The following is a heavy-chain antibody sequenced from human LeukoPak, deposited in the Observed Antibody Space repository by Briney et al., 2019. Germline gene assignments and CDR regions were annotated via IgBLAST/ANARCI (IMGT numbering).Heavy chain of an antibody. CDR3: ARGVVVAATDEFNWFDP. CDR2: IIPIFGTA. D-gene: IGHD2-15*01. J-gene: IGHJ5*02. CDR1: GGTFSSYA. V-gene: IGHV1-69*01. Sequence: ASVKVSCKASGGTFSSYAIGWVRQAPGQGLEWMGGIIPIFGTANYAQKFQGRVTITADESTSTAYMELSSLRSEDTAVYYCARGVVVAATDEFNWFDPWGQGTLVTVSS.